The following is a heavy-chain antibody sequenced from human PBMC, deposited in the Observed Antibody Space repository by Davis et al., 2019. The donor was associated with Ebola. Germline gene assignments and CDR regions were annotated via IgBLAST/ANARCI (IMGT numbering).Heavy chain of an antibody. D-gene: IGHD3-10*01. CDR1: GGSFSSYY. J-gene: IGHJ4*02. V-gene: IGHV4-39*01. CDR2: IYYSGST. CDR3: ARHGPGLLWFGESVD. Sequence: MPSETLSLTCAVYGGSFSSYYWGWIRQPPGKGLEWIGSIYYSGSTYYNPSLKSRVTISVDTSKNQFSLKLSSVTAADTAVYYCARHGPGLLWFGESVDWGQGTLVTVSS.